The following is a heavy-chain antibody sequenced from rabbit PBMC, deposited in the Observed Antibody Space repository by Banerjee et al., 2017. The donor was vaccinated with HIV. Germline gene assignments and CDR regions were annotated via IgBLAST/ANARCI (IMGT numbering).Heavy chain of an antibody. J-gene: IGHJ4*01. V-gene: IGHV1S45*01. CDR3: ARDGFGTGPDYDL. CDR2: IYAGSSGST. Sequence: QEQLEESGGDLVKPEGSLTLTCTASGFSFSSSYWICWVRQAPGKGLEWIACIYAGSSGSTYYASWAKGRFTISKTSSTTVTLQMTSLTAADTATYFCARDGFGTGPDYDLWGQGTLVTVS. CDR1: GFSFSSSYW. D-gene: IGHD7-1*01.